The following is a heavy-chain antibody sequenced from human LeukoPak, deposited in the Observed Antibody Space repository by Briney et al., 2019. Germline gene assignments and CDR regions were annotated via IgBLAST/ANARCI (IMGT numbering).Heavy chain of an antibody. V-gene: IGHV3-21*01. Sequence: PGGSLRLSCAASGFTFSSYSTNWVRQAPGKGLEWVSSISSSSSYIYYADSVKGRFTISRDNAKNSLYLQMNSLRAEDTAVYYCARDKGRYCSSTSCYFDYWGQGTLVTVSS. CDR3: ARDKGRYCSSTSCYFDY. D-gene: IGHD2-2*01. J-gene: IGHJ4*02. CDR2: ISSSSSYI. CDR1: GFTFSSYS.